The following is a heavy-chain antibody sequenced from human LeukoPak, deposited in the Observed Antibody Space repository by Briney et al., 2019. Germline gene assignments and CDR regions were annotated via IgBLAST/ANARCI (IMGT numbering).Heavy chain of an antibody. CDR3: ARVSNTGTKDAFDI. CDR2: ISWNGGST. J-gene: IGHJ3*02. CDR1: GFTFDDYG. V-gene: IGHV3-20*04. D-gene: IGHD1-7*01. Sequence: GGSLRLSCAASGFTFDDYGMSWVRQAPGKGLEWVSGISWNGGSTGYADSVKGRFTISRDNAKNSLYLQMNSLRAEDTALYYCARVSNTGTKDAFDIWGQGTMVTVSS.